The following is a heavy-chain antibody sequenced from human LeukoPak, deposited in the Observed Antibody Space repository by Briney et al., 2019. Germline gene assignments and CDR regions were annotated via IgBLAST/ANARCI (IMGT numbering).Heavy chain of an antibody. Sequence: PSETLSLTCTVSGGSISSSSYYWGWIRQPPGKGLEWIGSIYYSGSTYYNPSLKSRVTISVGTSKNQFSLKLSSVTAADTAVYYCARGDYYYYYMDVWGKGTTVTVSS. CDR1: GGSISSSSYY. CDR3: ARGDYYYYYMDV. CDR2: IYYSGST. J-gene: IGHJ6*03. V-gene: IGHV4-39*07.